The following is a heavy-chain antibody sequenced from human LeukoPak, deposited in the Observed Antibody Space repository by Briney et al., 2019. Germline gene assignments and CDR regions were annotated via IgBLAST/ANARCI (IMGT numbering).Heavy chain of an antibody. V-gene: IGHV4-59*08. CDR2: ISYCGNT. D-gene: IGHD3-9*01. CDR3: ARHGTNYDILTGYNAEYGMDV. J-gene: IGHJ6*02. Sequence: SETLSLTCAVYGGSFSGYYWSWIRQPPGKGLEWIGYISYCGNTYYNPSLKSRVTVSLDTSKNQFSLKLSSVTAADTAVYFCARHGTNYDILTGYNAEYGMDVWGQGTTVTVSS. CDR1: GGSFSGYY.